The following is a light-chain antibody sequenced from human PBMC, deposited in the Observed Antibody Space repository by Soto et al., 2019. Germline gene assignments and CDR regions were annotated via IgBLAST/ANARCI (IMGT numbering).Light chain of an antibody. CDR1: SGSIASNY. J-gene: IGLJ2*01. Sequence: NFMLTQPHSVSESPGKTVTISCTRSSGSIASNYVQWYQQRPGCAPTTVIHEDNQRASGVPDRFSGSIDSSSNSASLPISGLEAWGEGCLHWQSFDNPHPVFRGRTKLTVL. CDR3: QSFDNPHPV. CDR2: EDN. V-gene: IGLV6-57*04.